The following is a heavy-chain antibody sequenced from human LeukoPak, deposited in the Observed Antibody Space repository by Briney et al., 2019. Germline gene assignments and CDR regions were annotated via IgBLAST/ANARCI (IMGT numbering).Heavy chain of an antibody. Sequence: PSETLSLTCIVSGGSITSRDYYWGWIRQPPGKGLEWIGSIQYSGTTYYNPSLKSRVTVSVDTSKNQFPLNLSSVTATDTAVYYCARRRGSRLRGLTTYYFDSWGQGTLVTVSS. V-gene: IGHV4-39*01. CDR1: GGSITSRDYY. CDR3: ARRRGSRLRGLTTYYFDS. J-gene: IGHJ4*02. D-gene: IGHD3-10*01. CDR2: IQYSGTT.